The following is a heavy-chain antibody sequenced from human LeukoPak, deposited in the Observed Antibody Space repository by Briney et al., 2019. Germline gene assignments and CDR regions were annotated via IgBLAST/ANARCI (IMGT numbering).Heavy chain of an antibody. J-gene: IGHJ4*02. Sequence: ASVKVSCKASGGTFSSYAISWVRQAPGQGLEWMGIINPSGGSTSYAQKFQGRVTMTRDTSTSTVYMELSSLRSEDTAVYYCARAPWAKLEPSFDYWGQGTLVTVSS. CDR1: GGTFSSYA. D-gene: IGHD1-1*01. V-gene: IGHV1-46*01. CDR2: INPSGGST. CDR3: ARAPWAKLEPSFDY.